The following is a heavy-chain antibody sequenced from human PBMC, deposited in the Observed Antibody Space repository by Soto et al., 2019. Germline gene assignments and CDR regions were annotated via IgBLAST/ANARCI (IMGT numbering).Heavy chain of an antibody. CDR2: IYYSGST. D-gene: IGHD3-10*01. CDR3: ARSLITMVPEAD. V-gene: IGHV4-39*01. J-gene: IGHJ4*02. CDR1: EGXSGSLGCC. Sequence: SVPQSHPCTVAEGXSGSLGCCWSRISQPPGKGLEWIGSIYYSGSTYYNPSLKSRVTISVDTSKNQFSLKLSSVTAADTAVYYCARSLITMVPEADWGKGTLVTVSS.